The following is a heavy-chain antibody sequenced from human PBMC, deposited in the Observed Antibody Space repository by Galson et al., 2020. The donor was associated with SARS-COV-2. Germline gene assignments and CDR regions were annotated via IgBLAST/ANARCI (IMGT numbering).Heavy chain of an antibody. Sequence: ASVKVSCKASGYTFTSYGISWVRQAPGQGLGWLGWISAYNGNTNYAQKLQGRVTMTTDTSTSTAYMEVRSLRSDDTAVYYCARGLNGGSGIDYDYVGRSYRYAYGMDVWGQGTTVTVSS. V-gene: IGHV1-18*01. CDR1: GYTFTSYG. CDR3: ARGLNGGSGIDYDYVGRSYRYAYGMDV. J-gene: IGHJ6*02. D-gene: IGHD3-16*02. CDR2: ISAYNGNT.